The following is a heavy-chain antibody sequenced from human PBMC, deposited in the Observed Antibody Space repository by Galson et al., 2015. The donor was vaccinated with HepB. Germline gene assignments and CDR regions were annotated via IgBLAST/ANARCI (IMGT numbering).Heavy chain of an antibody. V-gene: IGHV3-9*01. J-gene: IGHJ6*03. CDR1: GFTFDDYA. Sequence: SLRLSCAASGFTFDDYAMHWVRQAPGKGLEWVSGISWNSGSIGYADSVKGRFTISRDNAKNSLYLQMNSLRAEDTALYYCAKGKNHKLNLEWLLYPYYYSMDVWGKGTTVTVSS. CDR2: ISWNSGSI. CDR3: AKGKNHKLNLEWLLYPYYYSMDV. D-gene: IGHD3-3*01.